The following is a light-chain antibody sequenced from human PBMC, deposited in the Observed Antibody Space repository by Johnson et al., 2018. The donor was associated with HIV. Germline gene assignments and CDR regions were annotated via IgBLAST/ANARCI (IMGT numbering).Light chain of an antibody. CDR1: GSNIGSHY. CDR3: GTWDSSLSAGGANYV. V-gene: IGLV1-51*02. CDR2: END. J-gene: IGLJ1*01. Sequence: QPVLTQPPSVSAAPGQRVTISCSGRGSNIGSHYVSWYQQLPGTAPKLLIFENDKRPSGIPDRFSGSKSGTSATLGITGLQAGDAADYYCGTWDSSLSAGGANYVFGTGTKVTVL.